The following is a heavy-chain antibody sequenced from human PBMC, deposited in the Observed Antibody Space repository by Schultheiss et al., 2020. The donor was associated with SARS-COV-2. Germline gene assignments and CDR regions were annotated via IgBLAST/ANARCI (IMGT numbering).Heavy chain of an antibody. CDR2: ISGSGGST. Sequence: GSLRLSCAASGFTFSNAWMSWVRQAPGKGLEWVSAISGSGGSTYYADSVKGRFTISRDNSKNTLYLQMNSLRAEDTAVYYCATLPEGVYAIHFDYWGQGTLVTVSS. CDR1: GFTFSNAW. CDR3: ATLPEGVYAIHFDY. D-gene: IGHD2-8*01. V-gene: IGHV3-23*01. J-gene: IGHJ4*02.